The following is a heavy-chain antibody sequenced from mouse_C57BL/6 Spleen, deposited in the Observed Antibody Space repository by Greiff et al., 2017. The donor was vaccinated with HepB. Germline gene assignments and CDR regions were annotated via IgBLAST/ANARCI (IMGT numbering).Heavy chain of an antibody. CDR3: ARWVTTRAMDY. CDR1: GYTFTSYW. D-gene: IGHD2-3*01. J-gene: IGHJ4*01. Sequence: QVQLQQPGAELVRPGTSVKLSCKASGYTFTSYWMHWVKQRPGQGLEWIGVIDPSDSYTNYNQKFKGKATLTVETSSSTAYMQLSSLTSEDSAVYYCARWVTTRAMDYWGQGTSVTVSS. V-gene: IGHV1-59*01. CDR2: IDPSDSYT.